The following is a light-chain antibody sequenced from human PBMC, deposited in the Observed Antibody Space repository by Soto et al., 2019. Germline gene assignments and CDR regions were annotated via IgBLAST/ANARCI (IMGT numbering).Light chain of an antibody. J-gene: IGLJ1*01. CDR1: NSGVVNYEY. CDR2: EGR. CDR3: LSYGKV. Sequence: QSVLSQPASVSGSPGQSITISCTGINSGVVNYEYVSWYQQFPGKAPKLIIYEGRERPSGVSDRFSGSKSDNAASLTISALQTEDEAEYFCLSYGKVFGTGTKVTVL. V-gene: IGLV2-23*01.